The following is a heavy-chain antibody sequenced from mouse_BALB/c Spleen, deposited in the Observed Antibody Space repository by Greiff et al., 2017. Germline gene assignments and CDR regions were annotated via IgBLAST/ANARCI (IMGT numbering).Heavy chain of an antibody. CDR2: IAPGSGST. Sequence: DLVKPGASVKLSCKASGYTFTSYWINWIKQRPGQGLEWIGRIAPGSGSTYYNEMFKGKATLTVDTSSSTAYIQLSSLSSEDSAVYFCARDYGSSPFAYWGQGTLVTVSA. V-gene: IGHV1S41*01. J-gene: IGHJ3*01. CDR3: ARDYGSSPFAY. D-gene: IGHD1-1*01. CDR1: GYTFTSYW.